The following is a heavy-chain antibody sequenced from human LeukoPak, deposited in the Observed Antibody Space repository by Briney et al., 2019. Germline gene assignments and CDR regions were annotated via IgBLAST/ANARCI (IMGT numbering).Heavy chain of an antibody. J-gene: IGHJ3*02. Sequence: PSETLSLTCTVSGGSISSGGYYWSRIRQHPGKGLEWIGYIYYSGSTYYNPSLKSRVTISVDTSKNQFSLKLSSVTAADTAVYYCARAFPGAFDIWGQGTMVTVSS. V-gene: IGHV4-31*03. CDR3: ARAFPGAFDI. CDR1: GGSISSGGYY. CDR2: IYYSGST.